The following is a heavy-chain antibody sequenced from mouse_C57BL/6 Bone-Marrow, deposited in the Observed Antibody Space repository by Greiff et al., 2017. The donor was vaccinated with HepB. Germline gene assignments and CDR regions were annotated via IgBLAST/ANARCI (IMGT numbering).Heavy chain of an antibody. CDR2: IDPETGGT. CDR3: TSEGKNYGSSLYAMDY. V-gene: IGHV1-15*01. Sequence: VKLQQSGAELVRPGASVTLSCKASGYTFTDYEMHWVKQTPVHGLEWIGAIDPETGGTAYNQKFKGKAILTADKSSSTAYMELRSLTSEDSAVYYCTSEGKNYGSSLYAMDYWGQGTSVTVSS. J-gene: IGHJ4*01. D-gene: IGHD1-1*01. CDR1: GYTFTDYE.